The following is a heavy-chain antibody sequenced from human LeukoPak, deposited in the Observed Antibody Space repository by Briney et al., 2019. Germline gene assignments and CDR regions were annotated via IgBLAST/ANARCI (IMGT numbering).Heavy chain of an antibody. CDR3: VRSIVVRGELVPFDY. Sequence: GESLKISCRGSGYFFSNYWIGWVRQMPGKGLEWMGIIYPGDSDIRYSPSFQDQVSFSADKSISTAYLQWSSLKASDTAIYYCVRSIVVRGELVPFDYWGQGTLVTVSS. D-gene: IGHD3-10*01. V-gene: IGHV5-51*01. CDR2: IYPGDSDI. J-gene: IGHJ4*02. CDR1: GYFFSNYW.